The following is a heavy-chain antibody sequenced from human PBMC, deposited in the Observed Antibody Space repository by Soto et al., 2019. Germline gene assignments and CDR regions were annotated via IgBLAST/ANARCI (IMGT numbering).Heavy chain of an antibody. J-gene: IGHJ6*02. Sequence: QVQLQESGPGLVKPSETLSLTCTVSGGSVSSGSYYWSWIRQPPGKGLEWIGYIYYSGSTNYNPSLKSRVPLSVDTSKNQFSLKLGSVTAADTAVYYCARNEDGSSLGYYYYYGMDVWGQGTTVTVSS. D-gene: IGHD6-6*01. V-gene: IGHV4-61*01. CDR3: ARNEDGSSLGYYYYYGMDV. CDR1: GGSVSSGSYY. CDR2: IYYSGST.